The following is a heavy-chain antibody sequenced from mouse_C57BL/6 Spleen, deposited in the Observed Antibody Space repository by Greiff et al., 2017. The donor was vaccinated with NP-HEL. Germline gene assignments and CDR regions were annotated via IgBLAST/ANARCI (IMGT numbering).Heavy chain of an antibody. CDR2: ISDGGSYT. CDR1: GFTFSSYA. CDR3: ARDKDYGSSRYWYFDV. J-gene: IGHJ1*03. Sequence: EVKLMESGGGLVKPGGSLKLSCAASGFTFSSYAMSWVRQTPEKRLEWVATISDGGSYTYYPDNVKGRFTISRDNAKNNLYLQMSHLKSEDTAMYYCARDKDYGSSRYWYFDVWGTGTTVTVSS. D-gene: IGHD1-1*01. V-gene: IGHV5-4*01.